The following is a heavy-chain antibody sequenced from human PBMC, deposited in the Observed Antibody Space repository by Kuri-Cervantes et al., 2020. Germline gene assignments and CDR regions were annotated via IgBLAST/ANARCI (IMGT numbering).Heavy chain of an antibody. Sequence: ASVKVSCKASGYTFTSYGISWVRQAPGQGLEWMGWISAYNGNTNYAQKLQGRVTMTTDTSTSTAYMELRSLRSDDTAVYYCARFGDTFGGVIVMAFDYWGQGTLVTVSS. V-gene: IGHV1-18*01. CDR3: ARFGDTFGGVIVMAFDY. CDR2: ISAYNGNT. CDR1: GYTFTSYG. J-gene: IGHJ4*02. D-gene: IGHD3-16*02.